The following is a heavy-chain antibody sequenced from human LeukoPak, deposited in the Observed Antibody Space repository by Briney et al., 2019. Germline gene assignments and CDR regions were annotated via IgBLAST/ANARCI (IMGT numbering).Heavy chain of an antibody. CDR1: GYTFTSYG. D-gene: IGHD6-19*01. CDR2: ISAYNGNT. J-gene: IGHJ4*02. Sequence: ASVKVSCKASGYTFTSYGISWVRQAPGQGLEWVGWISAYNGNTNYAQKLQGRVTMTTDTSTSTAYMELRSLRSDDTAVYYCAILPPTRRIAVAGTKDYFDYWGQGTLVTVSS. CDR3: AILPPTRRIAVAGTKDYFDY. V-gene: IGHV1-18*01.